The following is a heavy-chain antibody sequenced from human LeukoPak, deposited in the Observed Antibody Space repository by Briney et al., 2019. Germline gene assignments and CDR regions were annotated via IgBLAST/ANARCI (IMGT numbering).Heavy chain of an antibody. CDR2: TYYR. CDR3: ARSISGLGD. D-gene: IGHD3-16*01. Sequence: SQTLSLTFAISGDSVSIRQSPSRGLEWLGRTYYRYYAVSVKGRITIIADTSKNQFSLQLNSVTPEDTAVYYCARSISGLGDWGQGTLVTVPS. V-gene: IGHV6-1*01. J-gene: IGHJ4*02. CDR1: GDSVS.